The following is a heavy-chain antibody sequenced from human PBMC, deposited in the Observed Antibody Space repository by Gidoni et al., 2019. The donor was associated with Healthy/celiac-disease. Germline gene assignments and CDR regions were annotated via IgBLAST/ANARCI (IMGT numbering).Heavy chain of an antibody. Sequence: EVQLVQSGAEVKKPGESLKISCKGSGYSFNSYWSGWVRQLPGKGLEWMGIIYPGDSDTRYSPSFQGQVTIAADKSISTAYLQWSSLKASDTAMYYCARTERGGYSYGYRYYGMDVWGQGTTVTVSS. CDR2: IYPGDSDT. J-gene: IGHJ6*02. V-gene: IGHV5-51*01. D-gene: IGHD5-18*01. CDR1: GYSFNSYW. CDR3: ARTERGGYSYGYRYYGMDV.